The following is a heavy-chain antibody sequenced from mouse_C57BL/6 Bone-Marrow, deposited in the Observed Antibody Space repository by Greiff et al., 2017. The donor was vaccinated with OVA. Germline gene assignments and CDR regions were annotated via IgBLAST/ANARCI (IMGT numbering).Heavy chain of an antibody. CDR2: ISGGGGNT. CDR3: ASRRDYYGSSYSPFDY. Sequence: EVQRVESGGGLVKPGGSLKLSCAASGFTFSSYTMSWVRQTPEKRLEWVATISGGGGNTYYPDSVKGRFTISRDNAKNTLYLQMSSLRSEDTALYYCASRRDYYGSSYSPFDYWGQGTTLTVSS. V-gene: IGHV5-9*01. D-gene: IGHD1-1*01. J-gene: IGHJ2*01. CDR1: GFTFSSYT.